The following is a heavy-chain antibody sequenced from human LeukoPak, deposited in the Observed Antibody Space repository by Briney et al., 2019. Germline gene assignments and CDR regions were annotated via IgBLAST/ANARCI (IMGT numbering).Heavy chain of an antibody. Sequence: SETLSLTCTVSGGSISSYYWSWIRQPPGKGLEWIGYIYYSGSTNYNPSPKSRVTISVDTSKNQFSLKLSSVTAADTAVYYCARGYGLGTYYFDYWGQGTLVTVSS. J-gene: IGHJ4*02. CDR3: ARGYGLGTYYFDY. D-gene: IGHD5-18*01. V-gene: IGHV4-59*12. CDR2: IYYSGST. CDR1: GGSISSYY.